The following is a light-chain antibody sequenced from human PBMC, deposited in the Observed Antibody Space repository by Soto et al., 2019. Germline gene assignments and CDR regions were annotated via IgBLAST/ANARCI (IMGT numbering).Light chain of an antibody. J-gene: IGKJ4*01. CDR1: QSVGSDY. Sequence: EIVLTQSPGTLSLSPGERATLSCRASQSVGSDYLAWYQQKPCEAPRILIFGASGRATGIPDRFSGSGSVTDFTLTISRLEPEDFAVYYCQQFTSYPLTFGGGTKVDIK. V-gene: IGKV3-20*01. CDR2: GAS. CDR3: QQFTSYPLT.